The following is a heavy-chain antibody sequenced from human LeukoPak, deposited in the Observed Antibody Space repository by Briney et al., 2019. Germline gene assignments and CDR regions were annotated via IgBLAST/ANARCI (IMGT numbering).Heavy chain of an antibody. CDR3: AKDTYSSSWYSFWFDP. J-gene: IGHJ5*02. V-gene: IGHV3-9*01. CDR1: GFTFDDYA. Sequence: GRSPRLSCAASGFTFDDYAMHWVRQAPGKGLEWVSGISWNSGSIGYADSVKGRFTISRDNAKNSLYLQMNSLRAEDTALYYCAKDTYSSSWYSFWFDPWGQGTLVTVSS. CDR2: ISWNSGSI. D-gene: IGHD6-13*01.